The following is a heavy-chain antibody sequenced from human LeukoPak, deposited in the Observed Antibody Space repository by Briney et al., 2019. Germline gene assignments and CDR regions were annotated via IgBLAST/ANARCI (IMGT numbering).Heavy chain of an antibody. CDR2: INPNSGGT. Sequence: ASVKVSCKASGYTFTGYYMRWVRQAPGQGLEWMGWINPNSGGTNYAQKFQGWVTMTRDTSISTAYMELSRLRSDDTAVYYCARGAPWGRAIAVAGKYYFDYWGQGTLVTVSS. CDR1: GYTFTGYY. V-gene: IGHV1-2*04. CDR3: ARGAPWGRAIAVAGKYYFDY. D-gene: IGHD6-19*01. J-gene: IGHJ4*02.